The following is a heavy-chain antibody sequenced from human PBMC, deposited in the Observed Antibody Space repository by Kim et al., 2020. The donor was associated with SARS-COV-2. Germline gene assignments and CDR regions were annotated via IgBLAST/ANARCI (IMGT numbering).Heavy chain of an antibody. V-gene: IGHV4-31*03. D-gene: IGHD2-2*01. J-gene: IGHJ4*02. Sequence: SETLSLTCTVSGGSISSGGYYWSWIRQHPGKGLEWIGYIYYSGSTYYNPSLKSRVTISVDTSKNQFSLKLSSVTAADTAVYYCARDNQVFGPSGGVDYWGQGTLVTVSS. CDR1: GGSISSGGYY. CDR2: IYYSGST. CDR3: ARDNQVFGPSGGVDY.